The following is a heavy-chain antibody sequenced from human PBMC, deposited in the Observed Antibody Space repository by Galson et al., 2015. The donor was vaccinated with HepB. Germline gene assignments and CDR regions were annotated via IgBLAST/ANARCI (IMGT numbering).Heavy chain of an antibody. D-gene: IGHD2-8*02. CDR2: ISNDGNTP. CDR3: VAWYFFEH. J-gene: IGHJ4*02. V-gene: IGHV3-23*01. CDR1: GFIFNGYA. Sequence: CAASGFIFNGYAMSWVRQAPGKGLEWVSTISNDGNTPYYADPVKGRFTISRGNSKNTLHLQMDSLRAEDTAVYYCVAWYFFEHWGQGTLVTVSS.